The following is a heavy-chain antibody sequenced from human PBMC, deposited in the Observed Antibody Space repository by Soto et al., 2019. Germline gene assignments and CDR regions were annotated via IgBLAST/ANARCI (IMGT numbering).Heavy chain of an antibody. V-gene: IGHV4-39*01. Sequence: QLQLQESGPGLVKPSETLSLTCTVSGGSISSSSYYWGWIRQPPGKGLEWIGSIYYSGSTYYSPSVKSRVAISVDTSKNQFSLKLSSVTAADTAVYYCARHGQYCSGGSCYSGLYNWFDPWGQGTLVTVSS. CDR1: GGSISSSSYY. CDR3: ARHGQYCSGGSCYSGLYNWFDP. CDR2: IYYSGST. J-gene: IGHJ5*02. D-gene: IGHD2-15*01.